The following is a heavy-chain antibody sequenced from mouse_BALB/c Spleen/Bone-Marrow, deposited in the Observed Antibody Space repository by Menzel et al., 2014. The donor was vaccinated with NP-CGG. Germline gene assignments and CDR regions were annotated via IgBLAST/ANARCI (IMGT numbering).Heavy chain of an antibody. CDR2: IDPANGNT. V-gene: IGHV14-3*02. Sequence: VQLQQSGAELVKPGASVKLSCTASGFNIKDTYMHWVKQRPEQSLEWIGRIDPANGNTKYDPKFQGKATITADTSSNTAYLQLSSLTSEDTAVYYCARYGNYCYAMDYWGQGTSVTVSS. D-gene: IGHD2-1*01. CDR1: GFNIKDTY. CDR3: ARYGNYCYAMDY. J-gene: IGHJ4*01.